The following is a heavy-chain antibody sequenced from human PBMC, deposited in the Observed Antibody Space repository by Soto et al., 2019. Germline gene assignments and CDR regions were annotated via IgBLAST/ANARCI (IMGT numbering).Heavy chain of an antibody. V-gene: IGHV1-18*01. J-gene: IGHJ4*02. CDR2: ISAYNGNT. CDR3: ARDLAYCGGDCYPIDY. Sequence: QVQLVQSGAEVKKHGASVKVSCKASGYTFNSNGISWARQAPGQGLEGMGWISAYNGNTNYAQKLQGRVTMTKDTSTSTAYMELRSLRSDDTALYYYARDLAYCGGDCYPIDYWGQGTLVTVSS. D-gene: IGHD2-21*02. CDR1: GYTFNSNG.